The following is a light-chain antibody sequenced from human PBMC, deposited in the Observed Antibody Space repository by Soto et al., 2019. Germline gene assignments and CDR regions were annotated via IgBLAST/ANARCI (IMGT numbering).Light chain of an antibody. Sequence: ESKVTRSRSFLSASVGDRVTITCRASQGISSYLNWYHQKPGKAPRLLIFDASNLERGVPSRFSGSGSRTHFSLTISNLQPEDVGTYFCQHYDNLPLTFGGGTKVDIK. V-gene: IGKV1-33*01. CDR2: DAS. CDR1: QGISSY. J-gene: IGKJ4*01. CDR3: QHYDNLPLT.